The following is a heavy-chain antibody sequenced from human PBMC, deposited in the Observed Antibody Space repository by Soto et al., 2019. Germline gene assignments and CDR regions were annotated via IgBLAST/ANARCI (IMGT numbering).Heavy chain of an antibody. CDR1: GFTFSSFG. D-gene: IGHD1-7*01. CDR2: TWYDGSNK. J-gene: IGHJ5*02. V-gene: IGHV3-33*01. Sequence: PGGSLRLSCAASGFTFSSFGMHWVRQAPGKGLEWVAVTWYDGSNKYYGDSVKGRFTISRDNSKSTLYLQMNSLRAEDTAMYYCARDSAAGTTNFFDPWGQGTLVTVSS. CDR3: ARDSAAGTTNFFDP.